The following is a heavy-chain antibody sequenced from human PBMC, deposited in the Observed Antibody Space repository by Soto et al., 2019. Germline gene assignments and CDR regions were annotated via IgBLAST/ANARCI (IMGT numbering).Heavy chain of an antibody. CDR2: IYGGGST. J-gene: IGHJ4*02. V-gene: IGHV3-53*01. D-gene: IGHD5-12*01. CDR1: GFTVSSNY. Sequence: EVQLVESGGGLIQPGGSLRLSCAASGFTVSSNYMSWVRQAPGKGLEWVSLIYGGGSTYYADSVKGRFTISRDSSKNTLYRQMNNLRPEDTALYYCARDGDSGYGPLGYWGQGTLVTVSS. CDR3: ARDGDSGYGPLGY.